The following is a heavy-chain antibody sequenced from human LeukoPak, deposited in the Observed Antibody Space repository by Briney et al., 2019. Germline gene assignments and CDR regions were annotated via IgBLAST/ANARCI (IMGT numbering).Heavy chain of an antibody. D-gene: IGHD3-22*01. CDR3: ARPFPERGDYYDSSGKTTNAFDI. V-gene: IGHV4-59*12. Sequence: SETLSLTCTVSGGSISSYYWSWIRQPPGKGLEWIGYIYYSGSTNYNPSLKSRVTISVDTSKNQFSLKLSSVTAADTAVYYCARPFPERGDYYDSSGKTTNAFDIWGQGTMVTVSS. CDR2: IYYSGST. CDR1: GGSISSYY. J-gene: IGHJ3*02.